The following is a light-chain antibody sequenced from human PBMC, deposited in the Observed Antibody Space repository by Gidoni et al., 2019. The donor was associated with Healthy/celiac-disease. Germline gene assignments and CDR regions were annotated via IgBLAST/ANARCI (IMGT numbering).Light chain of an antibody. CDR2: AAS. J-gene: IGKJ3*01. V-gene: IGKV1-27*01. Sequence: SPSASVGDRVTITCRASQGISNYLAWYQQKPGKVPKLLIYAASTLQSGVPSRFSGSGSGTDFTLTISSLQPEDVATYYCQKYNSASFTFGPGTKVDIK. CDR3: QKYNSASFT. CDR1: QGISNY.